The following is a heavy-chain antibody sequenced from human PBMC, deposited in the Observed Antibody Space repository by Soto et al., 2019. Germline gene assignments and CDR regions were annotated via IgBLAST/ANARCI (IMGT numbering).Heavy chain of an antibody. CDR2: IYYSGST. CDR3: ARVRVTYYYDSSGMGDAFDI. J-gene: IGHJ3*02. V-gene: IGHV4-31*03. CDR1: GGSISSGGYY. Sequence: QVHRQESGPGLVKPSQTLSLTCPVSGGSISSGGYYWSWIRQHPGKGLELIGYIYYSGSTYYNASVKSRVTISVETSKNQLSVMLSSVTAADTAVYYCARVRVTYYYDSSGMGDAFDIWGEGTMVTVSS. D-gene: IGHD3-22*01.